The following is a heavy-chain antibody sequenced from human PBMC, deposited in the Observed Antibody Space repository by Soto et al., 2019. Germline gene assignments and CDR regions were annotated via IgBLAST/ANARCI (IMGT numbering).Heavy chain of an antibody. V-gene: IGHV1-2*02. CDR1: GFIFTGYY. D-gene: IGHD3-3*01. J-gene: IGHJ4*02. Sequence: ASVKVSCKASGFIFTGYYIHWVRQAPGQGLEWMGWIKSNGGDPKYAQKFQDRVTMTRDTSMNTVYMELSSLRSDDSAVYYCARDERGYGEPPFDYWGQGTLVTVSS. CDR3: ARDERGYGEPPFDY. CDR2: IKSNGGDP.